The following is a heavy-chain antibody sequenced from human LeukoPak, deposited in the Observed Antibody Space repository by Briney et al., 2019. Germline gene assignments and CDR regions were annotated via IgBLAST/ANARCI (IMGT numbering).Heavy chain of an antibody. CDR3: ARVPYCSSISCLQYNYYYYMDV. J-gene: IGHJ6*03. CDR1: SYTFNSYG. D-gene: IGHD2-2*01. CDR2: INPHNGNT. V-gene: IGHV1-18*01. Sequence: ASVKVSCKASSYTFNSYGISWVRQAPGQGLEWMGWINPHNGNTNYAQKLQSRVTMTTDTSTSTAYMELRSLKSDDTAVYYCARVPYCSSISCLQYNYYYYMDVWGKGTTVTVSS.